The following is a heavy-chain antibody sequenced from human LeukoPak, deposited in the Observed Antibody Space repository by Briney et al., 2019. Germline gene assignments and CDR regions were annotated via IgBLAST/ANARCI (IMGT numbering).Heavy chain of an antibody. CDR1: GFTFSSYA. D-gene: IGHD5-12*01. J-gene: IGHJ4*02. V-gene: IGHV3-23*01. Sequence: GGSLRLSCAASGFTFSSYAMSWVRQAPGKGLEWVSAISGSGGSTYYADPVKGRFTISRDNSKNTLSLQMNSLRAEDTAVYYCAKDVDILPLYYFDYWGQGTLVTVSS. CDR2: ISGSGGST. CDR3: AKDVDILPLYYFDY.